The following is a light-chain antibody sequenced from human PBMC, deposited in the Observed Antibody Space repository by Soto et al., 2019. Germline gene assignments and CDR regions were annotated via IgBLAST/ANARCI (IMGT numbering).Light chain of an antibody. CDR1: SGHSSYA. CDR3: QTCGTGIHVV. CDR2: LNSDGSH. Sequence: QLVLTQSPSASASLGASVKLTCTLSSGHSSYAIAWHQQQPEKGPRYLMKLNSDGSHSKGDGIPDRFSGSSSGAERYLTISSLQSEDEADYYCQTCGTGIHVVFGGGTKVTVL. V-gene: IGLV4-69*01. J-gene: IGLJ2*01.